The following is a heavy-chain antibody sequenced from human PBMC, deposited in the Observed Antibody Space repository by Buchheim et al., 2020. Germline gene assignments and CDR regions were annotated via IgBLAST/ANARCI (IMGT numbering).Heavy chain of an antibody. J-gene: IGHJ4*02. Sequence: VQLVESGGGLVQPGGSLRLSCAASGFTFSSYWMHWVRQAPGKGLEWVAVMYYDGKNEFYGDSVRGRFTISRDNSERMLYLQMNNLRAEDTAIYYCATDPYASAWYYFDNWGQGT. D-gene: IGHD6-19*01. CDR3: ATDPYASAWYYFDN. CDR2: MYYDGKNE. CDR1: GFTFSSYW. V-gene: IGHV3-33*08.